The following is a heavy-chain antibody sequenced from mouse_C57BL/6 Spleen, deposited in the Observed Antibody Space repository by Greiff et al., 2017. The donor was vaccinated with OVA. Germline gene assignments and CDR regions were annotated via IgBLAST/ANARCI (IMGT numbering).Heavy chain of an antibody. V-gene: IGHV1-82*01. J-gene: IGHJ2*01. Sequence: VQLQQSGTELVKPGASVKISCKASGYAFSSSWMNWVKQRPGKGLEWIGRIYPGDGDTNYNGKFKGKATLTADKSSSTAYMQLSSLTSEDSAVYFCAKNWVDYWGQGTTLTVSS. CDR1: GYAFSSSW. CDR2: IYPGDGDT. D-gene: IGHD4-1*01. CDR3: AKNWVDY.